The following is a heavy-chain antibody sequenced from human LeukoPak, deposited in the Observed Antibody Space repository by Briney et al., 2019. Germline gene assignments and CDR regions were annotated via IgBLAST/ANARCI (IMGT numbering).Heavy chain of an antibody. V-gene: IGHV3-11*06. D-gene: IGHD2-15*01. CDR3: ARGSEGYCSGGGCYYGMDV. Sequence: GSLRLSCAASGFTFSDYYMSWIRQAPGKGLEWVSYISSSSSYIYYADSVKGRFTISRDNAENSLYLQMNSLRAEDTAVYYCARGSEGYCSGGGCYYGMDVWGQGTTVTVSS. CDR2: ISSSSSYI. CDR1: GFTFSDYY. J-gene: IGHJ6*01.